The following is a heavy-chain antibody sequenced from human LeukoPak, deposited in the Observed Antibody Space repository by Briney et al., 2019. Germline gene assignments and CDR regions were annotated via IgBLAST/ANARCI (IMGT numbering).Heavy chain of an antibody. CDR2: IDVGSGNT. J-gene: IGHJ3*02. D-gene: IGHD2-21*01. V-gene: IGHV1-58*02. CDR3: AANTPRVVREDAFDI. CDR1: GFTFTSSA. Sequence: GASVKVSCKASGFTFTSSAMQWVRQARGQRLEWIGWIDVGSGNTNYAQNFQERVTITRDMSTSTAYMELSSLRSEDTAVYYCAANTPRVVREDAFDIWGQGTMVTVSS.